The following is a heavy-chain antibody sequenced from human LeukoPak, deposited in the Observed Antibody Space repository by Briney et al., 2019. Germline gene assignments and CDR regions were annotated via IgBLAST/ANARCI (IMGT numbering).Heavy chain of an antibody. CDR2: ISRSASTK. CDR1: GFTFSDYY. D-gene: IGHD3-10*01. J-gene: IGHJ4*02. CDR3: AKDRGQAELWFGESFDY. V-gene: IGHV3-11*04. Sequence: GGSLRLSCTASGFTFSDYYMSWIRQAPAKGLERVSHISRSASTKYYADSVKGRFTISRDNAKNSLYLQLNSLRAEDTAVYYCAKDRGQAELWFGESFDYWGQGTLVTVSS.